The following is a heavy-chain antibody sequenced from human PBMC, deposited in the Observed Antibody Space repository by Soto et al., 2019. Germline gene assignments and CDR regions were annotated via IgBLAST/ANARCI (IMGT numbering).Heavy chain of an antibody. CDR3: ARDGLSGAITPYYYYGMDV. D-gene: IGHD1-26*01. CDR1: GFTFSSYE. V-gene: IGHV3-48*03. J-gene: IGHJ6*02. Sequence: GGSLRLSCAASGFTFSSYEMNWVRQAPGKGLEWVSYISSSGSTIYYADSVKGRFTISRDNAKNSLYLQMNSLRAEDTAVYYCARDGLSGAITPYYYYGMDVWGQGTTVTVSS. CDR2: ISSSGSTI.